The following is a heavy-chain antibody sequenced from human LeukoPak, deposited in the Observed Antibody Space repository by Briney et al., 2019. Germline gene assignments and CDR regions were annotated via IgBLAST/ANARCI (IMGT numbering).Heavy chain of an antibody. J-gene: IGHJ5*02. CDR1: GGSISSYY. D-gene: IGHD5-18*01. V-gene: IGHV4-59*12. CDR2: IYYSGST. CDR3: ARASRPRIQLWLT. Sequence: SETLSLTCTVSGGSISSYYWSWIRQPPGKGLEWIGYIYYSGSTYYNPSLKSRVTISVDTSKNQFSLKLSSVTAADTAVYYCARASRPRIQLWLTWGQGTLVTVSS.